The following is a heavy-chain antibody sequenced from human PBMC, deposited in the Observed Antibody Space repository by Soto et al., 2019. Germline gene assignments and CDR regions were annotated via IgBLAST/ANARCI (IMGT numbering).Heavy chain of an antibody. CDR2: IYYSGST. J-gene: IGHJ6*02. CDR1: GGSISSYY. D-gene: IGHD2-15*01. V-gene: IGHV4-59*01. CDR3: ASDDTVVTPKYYYYYGMDV. Sequence: SETLSLTCTVSGGSISSYYWSWIRQPPGKGLEWIGYIYYSGSTNYNPSLKSRVTISVDTSKNQFSLKLSSVTAADTAVYYCASDDTVVTPKYYYYYGMDVWGQGTTVTVSS.